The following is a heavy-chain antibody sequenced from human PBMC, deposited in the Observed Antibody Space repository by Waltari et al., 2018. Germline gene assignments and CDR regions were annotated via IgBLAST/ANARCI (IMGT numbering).Heavy chain of an antibody. CDR3: ARGDFQGY. Sequence: VQLVQSGAEVKKPGATVKISCKVSGYTFTDYYMHWVQQAPGKGLEWMGLVDPEDGETIYAQKFQGRVTITRNTSISTAYMELSSLRSEDTAVYYCARGDFQGYWGQGTLVTVSS. J-gene: IGHJ4*02. CDR1: GYTFTDYY. CDR2: VDPEDGET. V-gene: IGHV1-69-2*01.